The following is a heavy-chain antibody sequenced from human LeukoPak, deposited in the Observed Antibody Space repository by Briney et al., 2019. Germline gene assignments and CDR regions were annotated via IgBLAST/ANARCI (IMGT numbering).Heavy chain of an antibody. V-gene: IGHV3-21*01. Sequence: PGGSLRLSCAASGFTFSSYSMNWVRQAPGKGLEWVSSISSSSSYIYYADPVKGRFTISRDNAKNSLYLQMNSLRAEDTAVYYCARDLLGYCSSTSCYRDYWGQGTLVTVSS. CDR3: ARDLLGYCSSTSCYRDY. CDR1: GFTFSSYS. CDR2: ISSSSSYI. J-gene: IGHJ4*02. D-gene: IGHD2-2*01.